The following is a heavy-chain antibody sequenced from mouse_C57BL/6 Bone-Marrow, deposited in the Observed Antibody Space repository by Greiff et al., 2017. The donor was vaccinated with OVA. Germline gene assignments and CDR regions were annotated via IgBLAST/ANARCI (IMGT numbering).Heavy chain of an antibody. CDR1: GYTFTSYW. CDR2: INPSSGYT. V-gene: IGHV1-7*01. J-gene: IGHJ3*01. D-gene: IGHD2-5*01. Sequence: VQLVESGAELAKPGASVKLSCKASGYTFTSYWMHWVKQRPGQGLEWIGYINPSSGYTKYNQKFKDKATLTADKSSSTAYMQLSSLTYEDSAVYYCARDYSNYEGWFAYWGQGTLVTVSA. CDR3: ARDYSNYEGWFAY.